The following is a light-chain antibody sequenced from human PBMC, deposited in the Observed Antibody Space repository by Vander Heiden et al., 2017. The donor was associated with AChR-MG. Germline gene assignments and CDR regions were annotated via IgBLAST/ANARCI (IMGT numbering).Light chain of an antibody. V-gene: IGKV1-39*01. CDR3: LQTYSTPWT. CDR2: TVS. CDR1: QSISSN. J-gene: IGKJ1*01. Sequence: DTQVTQSPSSLSASVGDRVTITCRASQSISSNLNWYQHKPGKAPSLLIYTVSNLQSGVPSRFSGSGSGTDFTLTISSLQPEDFATYYCLQTYSTPWTFGQGTKVEI.